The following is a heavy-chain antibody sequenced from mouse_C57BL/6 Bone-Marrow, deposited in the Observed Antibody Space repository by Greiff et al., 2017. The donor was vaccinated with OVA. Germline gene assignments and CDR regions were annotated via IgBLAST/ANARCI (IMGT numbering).Heavy chain of an antibody. CDR1: GYTFTSYW. CDR3: AREDINYPYCGV. Sequence: QVQLQQPGAELVMPGASVKLSCKASGYTFTSYWMHWVKQRPGQGLEWIGEIDPSDSYTNYNQKFKGKSTLTVDKSSSTAYMQLSSLTSEDSAVYYCAREDINYPYCGVWGTGTTVTVSS. D-gene: IGHD2-5*01. V-gene: IGHV1-69*01. CDR2: IDPSDSYT. J-gene: IGHJ1*03.